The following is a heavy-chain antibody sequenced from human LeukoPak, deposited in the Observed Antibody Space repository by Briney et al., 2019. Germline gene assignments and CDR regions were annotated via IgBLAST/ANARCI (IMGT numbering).Heavy chain of an antibody. V-gene: IGHV3-48*03. CDR3: ARGAPETYDYYDSSGYSPFDY. Sequence: GSLRLSCAASGFTFSSYEMNWVRQAPGKGLEWVSYISSSGSTIYYADSVKGRFTISRDNAKNSLYLQMNSLRAEDTAVYYCARGAPETYDYYDSSGYSPFDYWGQGTLVTVSS. J-gene: IGHJ4*02. D-gene: IGHD3-22*01. CDR1: GFTFSSYE. CDR2: ISSSGSTI.